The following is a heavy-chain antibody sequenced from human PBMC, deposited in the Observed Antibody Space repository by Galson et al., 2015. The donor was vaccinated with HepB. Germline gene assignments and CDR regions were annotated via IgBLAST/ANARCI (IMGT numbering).Heavy chain of an antibody. Sequence: QSGAEVKKPGGSLKISCTASGYSFTTHWIGWVRQMPGKGLEWMGIIFPGDSDTRYSPSFQGQVTMSVDKSISTAYLQWSSLKAADTAMYYCARLGGGMTTSLYYYYYMDVWGQWTTVTVSS. D-gene: IGHD3-16*01. V-gene: IGHV5-51*03. CDR3: ARLGGGMTTSLYYYYYMDV. CDR1: GYSFTTHW. CDR2: IFPGDSDT. J-gene: IGHJ6*03.